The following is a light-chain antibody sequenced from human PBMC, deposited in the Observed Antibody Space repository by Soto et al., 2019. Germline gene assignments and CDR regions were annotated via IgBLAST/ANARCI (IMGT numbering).Light chain of an antibody. CDR2: DAS. CDR3: QQYGSSLSIT. CDR1: QSVTSN. Sequence: EIVMTQSAATLSVSPGERSTLSCRSSQSVTSNLAWYQQKPGQAPRLLIYDASNRATGTPARFSGSGSATDFTLTISRLEPEDFAVYYCQQYGSSLSITFGQGTRLEIK. J-gene: IGKJ5*01. V-gene: IGKV3-20*01.